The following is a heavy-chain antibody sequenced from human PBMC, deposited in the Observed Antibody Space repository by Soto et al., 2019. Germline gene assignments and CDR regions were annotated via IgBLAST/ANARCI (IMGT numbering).Heavy chain of an antibody. V-gene: IGHV1-69*13. CDR1: GGTFSTFG. CDR2: IIPFFGTA. J-gene: IGHJ4*02. Sequence: SVKVSCKTSGGTFSTFGISWVRQAPGQGLEWMGGIIPFFGTAEYSQKFEDRITITAGESTNTVYMDLRSLTSEDTAIYYCARTAPMDAGDKYYYDFWGQGALVTVSS. CDR3: ARTAPMDAGDKYYYDF. D-gene: IGHD3-16*01.